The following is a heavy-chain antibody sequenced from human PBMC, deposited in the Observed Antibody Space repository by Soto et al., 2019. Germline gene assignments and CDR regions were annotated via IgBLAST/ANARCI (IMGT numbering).Heavy chain of an antibody. CDR1: GGSISRGGCY. D-gene: IGHD3-22*01. Sequence: PSENLSLSCTVSGGSISRGGCYWSWIRKHPGKGLEWIVYIYYSGSTYYNPSLKSRVTISVDTSKNQFSLKLSSVTAADTAVYYCARGRNYYDSSGQDAFDIRGQGTMVTVSS. CDR3: ARGRNYYDSSGQDAFDI. J-gene: IGHJ3*02. V-gene: IGHV4-31*03. CDR2: IYYSGST.